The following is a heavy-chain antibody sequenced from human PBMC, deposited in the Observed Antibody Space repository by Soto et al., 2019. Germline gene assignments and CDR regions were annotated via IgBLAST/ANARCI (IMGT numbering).Heavy chain of an antibody. J-gene: IGHJ1*01. V-gene: IGHV1-46*03. D-gene: IGHD2-21*01. CDR1: GYTFTSYY. CDR2: INPSGGST. CDR3: ARGTYCGGDCYPYSGTLEYFQH. Sequence: ASVKVSCKASGYTFTSYYMHWVRQAPGQGLEWMGIINPSGGSTSYAQKFQGRVTMTRDTSTSTVYMELSSLRSEDTAVYYCARGTYCGGDCYPYSGTLEYFQHWGQGTLVTVSS.